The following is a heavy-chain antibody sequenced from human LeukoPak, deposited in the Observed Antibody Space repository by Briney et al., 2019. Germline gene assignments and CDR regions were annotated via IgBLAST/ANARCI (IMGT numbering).Heavy chain of an antibody. CDR1: GFTFSIYS. J-gene: IGHJ5*02. V-gene: IGHV3-48*01. Sequence: GGSLRLSCTASGFTFSIYSMNWVRQAPGKGLEWISYISSSSSTIYYADPVKGRFTISRDNAKNSLYLQMNSLRAEDTAVYYCARIVTLNWFDPWGQGALVTVSS. D-gene: IGHD3-9*01. CDR2: ISSSSSTI. CDR3: ARIVTLNWFDP.